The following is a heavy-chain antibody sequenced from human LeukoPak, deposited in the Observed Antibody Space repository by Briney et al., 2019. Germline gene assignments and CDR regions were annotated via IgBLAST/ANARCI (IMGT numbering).Heavy chain of an antibody. D-gene: IGHD6-19*01. CDR3: ARVLGAVAWAFDI. J-gene: IGHJ3*02. CDR1: GGTFSSYA. V-gene: IGHV1-69*05. Sequence: GASVKVSCKASGGTFSSYAISWVRQAPGQGLEWMGGIIPIFGTASYAQKFQGRVTMTRDMSTSTVYMELSSLRSEDTAVYYCARVLGAVAWAFDIWGQGTMVTVSS. CDR2: IIPIFGTA.